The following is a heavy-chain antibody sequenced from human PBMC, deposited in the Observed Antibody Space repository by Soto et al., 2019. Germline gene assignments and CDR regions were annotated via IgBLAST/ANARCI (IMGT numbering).Heavy chain of an antibody. CDR3: ARDRGYYSNYYYGMDV. J-gene: IGHJ6*02. D-gene: IGHD3-22*01. CDR1: GGSISSGGYS. Sequence: TSETLSLTCAVSGGSISSGGYSWSWIRQPPGKGLEWIGYIYHSGSTYYNPSLKSRVTISVDRSKNQFSLKLSSVTAADTAVYYCARDRGYYSNYYYGMDVWGQGTTVTVSS. CDR2: IYHSGST. V-gene: IGHV4-30-2*01.